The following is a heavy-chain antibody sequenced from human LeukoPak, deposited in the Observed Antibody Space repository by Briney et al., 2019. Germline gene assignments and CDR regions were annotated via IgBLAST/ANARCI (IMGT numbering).Heavy chain of an antibody. D-gene: IGHD1-26*01. J-gene: IGHJ3*02. Sequence: PSETLSLTCTVSGGSISSNIYYWGWIRQPPGKGLEWIGSIHYSGNTYYNPSLKSRVTISVDKSKNQFSLKLSSVTAADTAVYYCARPYSGSYLSDAFDIWGQGTMVTVSS. CDR1: GGSISSNIYY. V-gene: IGHV4-39*07. CDR2: IHYSGNT. CDR3: ARPYSGSYLSDAFDI.